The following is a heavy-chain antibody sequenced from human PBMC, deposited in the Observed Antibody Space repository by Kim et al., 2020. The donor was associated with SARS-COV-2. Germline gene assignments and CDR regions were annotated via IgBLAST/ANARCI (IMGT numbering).Heavy chain of an antibody. V-gene: IGHV4-34*01. CDR2: INHSGST. CDR3: ARKTGVPATASGPHYYYYGMDV. CDR1: GGSFSGYY. Sequence: SETLSLTCAVYGGSFSGYYWSWIRQPPGKGLEWIGEINHSGSTNYNPSLKSRVTISVDTSKNQFSLKLSSVTAADTAVYYCARKTGVPATASGPHYYYYGMDVWGQGTTVTVSS. J-gene: IGHJ6*02. D-gene: IGHD2-2*01.